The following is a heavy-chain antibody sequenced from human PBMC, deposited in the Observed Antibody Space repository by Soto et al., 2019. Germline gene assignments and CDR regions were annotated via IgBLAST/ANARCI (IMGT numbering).Heavy chain of an antibody. D-gene: IGHD6-13*01. V-gene: IGHV3-30*18. CDR2: ISYDGSNK. J-gene: IGHJ4*02. Sequence: GGSLRLSCAASGFTFSSYGMHWVRQAPGKGLEWVAVISYDGSNKYYADSVKGRFTISRDNSKNTLYLQMNSLRAEDTAVYYCAKYSSSWSFDYWGQGTLVTVSS. CDR3: AKYSSSWSFDY. CDR1: GFTFSSYG.